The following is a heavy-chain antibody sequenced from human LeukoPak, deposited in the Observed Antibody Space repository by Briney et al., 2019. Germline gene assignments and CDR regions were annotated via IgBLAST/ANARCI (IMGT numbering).Heavy chain of an antibody. Sequence: PSETLSLTCAVYGASFSGYYWSWIRQPPGKGLEWIGEINHSGSTNYNPSLKSRVTISVDTSRNQFSLKLSSVTAADTAVYYCARGTGYPLIGWGQGTLVTVSS. V-gene: IGHV4-34*01. CDR2: INHSGST. J-gene: IGHJ4*02. CDR3: ARGTGYPLIG. D-gene: IGHD3-22*01. CDR1: GASFSGYY.